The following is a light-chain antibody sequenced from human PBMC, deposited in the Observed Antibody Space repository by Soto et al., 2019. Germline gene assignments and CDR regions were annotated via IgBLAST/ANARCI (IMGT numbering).Light chain of an antibody. Sequence: EIVLTQSLDTLTVSPGERATLSCRASQSVSRNLAWYQQNPGQAPRLLIYGASTRAPGIPARFSGSGSETEFTLTISSLQSEDFAIYYCQQYNRWRTFGQGTKVDI. CDR1: QSVSRN. J-gene: IGKJ1*01. V-gene: IGKV3-15*01. CDR3: QQYNRWRT. CDR2: GAS.